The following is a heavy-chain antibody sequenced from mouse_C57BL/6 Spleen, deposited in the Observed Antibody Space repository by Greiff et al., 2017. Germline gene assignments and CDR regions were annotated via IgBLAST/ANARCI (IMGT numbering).Heavy chain of an antibody. Sequence: QVQLQQSGAELVRPGASVTLSCKASGYTFTDYEMHWVKQTPVHGLEWIGAIDPETGGTAYNQKFKGKAILTADKSSSTAYMELRSLTSEDSAVYYCTRPYYYAMDYWGQGTSLTVSS. V-gene: IGHV1-15*01. CDR3: TRPYYYAMDY. J-gene: IGHJ4*01. CDR2: IDPETGGT. CDR1: GYTFTDYE.